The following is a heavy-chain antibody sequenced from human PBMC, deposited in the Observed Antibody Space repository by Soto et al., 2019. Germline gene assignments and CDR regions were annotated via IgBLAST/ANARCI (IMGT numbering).Heavy chain of an antibody. CDR3: ARLALYDILTGYPNPPYYYYGMDV. J-gene: IGHJ6*02. D-gene: IGHD3-9*01. CDR1: GGSFSGYY. V-gene: IGHV4-34*01. Sequence: SETLSLTCAVYGGSFSGYYWSWIRQPPGKGLEWIGEINHSGSTNYNPSLKSRVTISVDTSKNQFSLKLSSLTAADTAVYYCARLALYDILTGYPNPPYYYYGMDVWGQGTTVTVSS. CDR2: INHSGST.